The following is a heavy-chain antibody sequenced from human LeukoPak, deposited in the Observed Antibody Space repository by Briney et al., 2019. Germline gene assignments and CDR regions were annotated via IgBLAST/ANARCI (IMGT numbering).Heavy chain of an antibody. Sequence: SETLSLTCAVYGGSFSGYYWSWIRQPPGKGLEWIGEINHSGSTNYNPSLKSRVTISVDTSKNQFSPKLSSVTAADTAVYYCARGRVRIAVAVDYFDYWGQGTLVTVSS. CDR2: INHSGST. V-gene: IGHV4-34*01. J-gene: IGHJ4*02. CDR3: ARGRVRIAVAVDYFDY. CDR1: GGSFSGYY. D-gene: IGHD6-19*01.